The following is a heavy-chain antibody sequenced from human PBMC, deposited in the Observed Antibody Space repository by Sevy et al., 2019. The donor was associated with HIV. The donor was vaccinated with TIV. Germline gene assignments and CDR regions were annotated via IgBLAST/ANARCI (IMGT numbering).Heavy chain of an antibody. D-gene: IGHD3-22*01. Sequence: SETLSLTCTVSGGSIGSNSFYWGWIRQPPGKALEWIGTVSYGGSTYYNPSLRSRVTISVDASKKQFSLKLSSVTAADTAVYYCARQKVRSAYYYDTSGRQGKADFDSWGQGTLVTVSS. CDR1: GGSIGSNSFY. J-gene: IGHJ4*02. CDR2: VSYGGST. CDR3: ARQKVRSAYYYDTSGRQGKADFDS. V-gene: IGHV4-39*01.